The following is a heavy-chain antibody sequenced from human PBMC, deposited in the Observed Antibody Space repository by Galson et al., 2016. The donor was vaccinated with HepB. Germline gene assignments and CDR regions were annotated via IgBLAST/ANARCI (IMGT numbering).Heavy chain of an antibody. CDR2: ISYDGTTN. CDR1: GFTFNRSG. Sequence: SLRLSCAASGFTFNRSGMNWVRQVPGKGLEFVAIISYDGTTNYYKDSVRGRFTITRDNSKNTLYLQISGLKFEDTGVYYCARGSEWETPLDDAFDIWGQGTMVTVSS. D-gene: IGHD1-26*01. J-gene: IGHJ3*02. V-gene: IGHV3-30*03. CDR3: ARGSEWETPLDDAFDI.